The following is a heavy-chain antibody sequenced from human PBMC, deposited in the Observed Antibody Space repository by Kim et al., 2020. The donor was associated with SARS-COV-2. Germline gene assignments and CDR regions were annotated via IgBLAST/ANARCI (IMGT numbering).Heavy chain of an antibody. Sequence: GGSLRLSCAASGFTFSIYGMHWVRQAPGKGLEWVAVIWYDGSNKYYADSVKGRFTISRDNSKNTLYLQMNSLRAEDTAVYYCARDRYCSSTSCFIARYMDVWGKGTTVTVSS. CDR1: GFTFSIYG. CDR3: ARDRYCSSTSCFIARYMDV. D-gene: IGHD2-2*01. CDR2: IWYDGSNK. V-gene: IGHV3-33*01. J-gene: IGHJ6*03.